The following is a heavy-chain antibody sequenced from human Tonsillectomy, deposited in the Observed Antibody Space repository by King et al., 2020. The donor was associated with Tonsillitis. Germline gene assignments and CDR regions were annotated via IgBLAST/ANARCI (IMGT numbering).Heavy chain of an antibody. V-gene: IGHV3-30-3*01. Sequence: VQLVESGGGVVQPGRSLRLSCAASGFTFSIYAMHWVRQAPGKGLEWVVVISYDGSNKFYADSVRGRFTISRDNSKNTLYLQMNSLRPEDTAVYYCARGDYDSGVPGYYGMDVWGQGTTVTVSS. CDR1: GFTFSIYA. CDR2: ISYDGSNK. D-gene: IGHD3-10*01. J-gene: IGHJ6*02. CDR3: ARGDYDSGVPGYYGMDV.